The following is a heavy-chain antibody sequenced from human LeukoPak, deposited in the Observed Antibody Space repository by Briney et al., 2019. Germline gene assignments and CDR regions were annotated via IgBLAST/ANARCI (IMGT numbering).Heavy chain of an antibody. D-gene: IGHD1-26*01. J-gene: IGHJ4*02. CDR3: AKSVGATTFDY. V-gene: IGHV1-18*04. CDR2: ISAYNGNT. Sequence: GASVKVSCKASVYTFTGYYMHWVRQAPVEGLEWMGWISAYNGNTNYAQKLQGRVTMTTDTSTSTAYMELRSLRSDDTAVYYCAKSVGATTFDYWGQGTLVTVSS. CDR1: VYTFTGYY.